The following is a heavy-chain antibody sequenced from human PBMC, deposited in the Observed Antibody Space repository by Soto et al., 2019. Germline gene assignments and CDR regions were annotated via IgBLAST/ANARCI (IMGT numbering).Heavy chain of an antibody. CDR1: GGTFSSYT. CDR2: IIPILGIA. CDR3: ARVLSRPDYGDYVLQH. V-gene: IGHV1-69*02. J-gene: IGHJ1*01. D-gene: IGHD4-17*01. Sequence: SVKVSCKASGGTFSSYTISWVRQAPGQGLEWMGRIIPILGIANYAQKFQGRVTITADKSTSTAYMELSSLRSEDTAVYYCARVLSRPDYGDYVLQHWGQGTLVTV.